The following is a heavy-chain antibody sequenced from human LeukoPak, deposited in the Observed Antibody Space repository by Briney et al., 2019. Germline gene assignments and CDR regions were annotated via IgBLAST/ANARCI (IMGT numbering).Heavy chain of an antibody. J-gene: IGHJ5*02. V-gene: IGHV1-46*01. Sequence: AAVKVSCKASGYTFTSYYMHWVRQAPGQGLEWMGIINVSGGSTSYAQKFQGRVTMTRDTSTSTVYMELSSLRSEDTAVSYCARVDLRFGVRLPYIWFDPWGQGTLVTVSS. CDR1: GYTFTSYY. CDR3: ARVDLRFGVRLPYIWFDP. D-gene: IGHD3-10*01. CDR2: INVSGGST.